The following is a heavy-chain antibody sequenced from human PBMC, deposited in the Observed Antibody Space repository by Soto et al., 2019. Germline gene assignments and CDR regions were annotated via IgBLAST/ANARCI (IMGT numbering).Heavy chain of an antibody. J-gene: IGHJ6*02. D-gene: IGHD3-3*01. CDR2: MNPNSGNT. V-gene: IGHV1-8*01. CDR1: GYPYTSYD. Sequence: XPVKVYCNTPGYPYTSYDINWVRQATGQGLEWMGWMNPNSGNTGYAQKFQGRVTMTRNTSISTAYMELSSLRSEDTAVYYCATSGLYHFWSGYYTYYYYYGMDVWGQGTTLTVSS. CDR3: ATSGLYHFWSGYYTYYYYYGMDV.